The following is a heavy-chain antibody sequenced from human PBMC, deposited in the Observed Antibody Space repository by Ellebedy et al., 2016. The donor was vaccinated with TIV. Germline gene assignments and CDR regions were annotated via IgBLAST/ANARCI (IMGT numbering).Heavy chain of an antibody. V-gene: IGHV5-51*01. J-gene: IGHJ4*02. CDR2: VYPGDSDT. CDR1: GFTFTDYW. CDR3: ARHAGTGSFPYYFDS. D-gene: IGHD1-26*01. Sequence: GESLKISCKASGFTFTDYWIGWVRQMPGKGLEWVGIVYPGDSDTRYGPSFQGQVTISADKSITTAYLHLSSLQASDTAIYCCARHAGTGSFPYYFDSWGQGVLVTVSS.